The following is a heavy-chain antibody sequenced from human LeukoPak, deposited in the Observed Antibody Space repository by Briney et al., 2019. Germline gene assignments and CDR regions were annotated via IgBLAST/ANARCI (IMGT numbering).Heavy chain of an antibody. V-gene: IGHV3-7*01. Sequence: GGSLRLSCAASRFTLRSNSMSWVRQAPGKGLEWVANIRHDGSEKYYVDSVKGRFTISRDNAKNSLFLQMNSLRAEDTAVYYCARGAINDSSGYFLDHWGQGTLVTVSS. J-gene: IGHJ4*02. D-gene: IGHD3-22*01. CDR1: RFTLRSNS. CDR2: IRHDGSEK. CDR3: ARGAINDSSGYFLDH.